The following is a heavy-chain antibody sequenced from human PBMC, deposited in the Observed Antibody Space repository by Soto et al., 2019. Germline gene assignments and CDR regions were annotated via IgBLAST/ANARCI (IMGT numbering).Heavy chain of an antibody. J-gene: IGHJ4*02. Sequence: ASVKVSCKASGYTFTSYGISWVRQAPGQGLEWMGWISAYNGNTNYAQKLQGRVTMTTDTSTSTAYMELRSLRSDDTAVYYCARDGRFLEWFTIFDYWGQGTLVTVSS. CDR1: GYTFTSYG. CDR3: ARDGRFLEWFTIFDY. CDR2: ISAYNGNT. V-gene: IGHV1-18*01. D-gene: IGHD3-3*01.